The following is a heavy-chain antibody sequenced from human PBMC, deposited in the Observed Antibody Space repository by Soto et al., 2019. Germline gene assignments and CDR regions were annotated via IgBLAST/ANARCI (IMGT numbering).Heavy chain of an antibody. CDR1: GGTFSSYA. D-gene: IGHD3-22*01. J-gene: IGHJ4*02. CDR2: IIPIFGTA. CDR3: ARAITMIVVGAALYFDY. Sequence: QVQLVQSGAEVNKPGSSVKVSCKASGGTFSSYAISWVRQAPGQGLEWMGGIIPIFGTANYAQKFQGRVTITADESTSTAYMELSSLRSEDTAVYYCARAITMIVVGAALYFDYWGQGTLVTVSS. V-gene: IGHV1-69*01.